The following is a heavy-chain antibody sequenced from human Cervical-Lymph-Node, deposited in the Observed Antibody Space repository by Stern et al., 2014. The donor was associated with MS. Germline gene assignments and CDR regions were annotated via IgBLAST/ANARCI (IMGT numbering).Heavy chain of an antibody. V-gene: IGHV1-18*01. J-gene: IGHJ4*02. CDR3: ARTERGLYFDY. CDR1: DYTFKNYG. CDR2: ISGYNGYT. Sequence: QVQLVQSGAEVKKPGASVKVSCKTSDYTFKNYGIAWVRQAPGQGLEWVGWISGYNGYTEHAQKFQGRVTMTTDTSTETGYMELWSLTSDDTAVYYCARTERGLYFDYWGQGTLVTVSS.